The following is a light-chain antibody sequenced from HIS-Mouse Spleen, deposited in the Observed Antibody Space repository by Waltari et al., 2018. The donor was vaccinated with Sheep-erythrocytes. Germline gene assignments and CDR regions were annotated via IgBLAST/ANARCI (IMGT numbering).Light chain of an antibody. V-gene: IGLV4-69*01. Sequence: QLVLTQSPSASASLGPSFKLTCTLSSGHSSYAIAWHQQQPEKGPRYLMKLNSDGSHSKGDGIPDRFSGSSSGAERYLTISSLQSEDEADYYCQTWGTGIQVFGGGTKLTVL. CDR2: LNSDGSH. CDR3: QTWGTGIQV. J-gene: IGLJ2*01. CDR1: SGHSSYA.